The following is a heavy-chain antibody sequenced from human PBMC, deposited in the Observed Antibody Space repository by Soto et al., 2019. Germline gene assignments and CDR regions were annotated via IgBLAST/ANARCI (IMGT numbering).Heavy chain of an antibody. J-gene: IGHJ5*02. V-gene: IGHV4-30-2*01. Sequence: QLQLQESGSGLVKPSQTLSLTCAVSGGSISSGGYSWSWIRQPPGKGLEWIGYIYHSGSTYYNPSLKSRVTISVDRSKNQFSLKLSSVTAADTAVYYCARSGITGTIGWFDPWGQGTLVTVSS. CDR2: IYHSGST. D-gene: IGHD1-7*01. CDR3: ARSGITGTIGWFDP. CDR1: GGSISSGGYS.